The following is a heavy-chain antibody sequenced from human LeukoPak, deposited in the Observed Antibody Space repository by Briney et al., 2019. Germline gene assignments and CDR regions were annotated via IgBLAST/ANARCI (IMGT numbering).Heavy chain of an antibody. D-gene: IGHD5-12*01. V-gene: IGHV3-21*01. CDR3: ASLDIVATIPHYYYGMDV. Sequence: GGSLRLSCAASGFTFSSYSMNWVRQAPGKGLEWVSSISSSSSYIYYADSVKGRFTISRDNAKNSLYLQMNSLRAEDTAVYYCASLDIVATIPHYYYGMDVWGKGTTVTVSS. CDR1: GFTFSSYS. CDR2: ISSSSSYI. J-gene: IGHJ6*04.